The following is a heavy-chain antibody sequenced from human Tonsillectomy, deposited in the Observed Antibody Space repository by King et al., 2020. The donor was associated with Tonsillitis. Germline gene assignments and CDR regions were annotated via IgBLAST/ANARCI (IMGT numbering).Heavy chain of an antibody. CDR1: GFTFSSYG. V-gene: IGHV3-33*01. CDR3: ARAYCSSTSCYGYFDY. D-gene: IGHD2-2*01. J-gene: IGHJ4*02. CDR2: IWYDGRNK. Sequence: VHLVESGGGVVQPGRSLRLSCAASGFTFSSYGMHWVRQAPGKGREWVAVIWYDGRNKYYSDSVKGRFTISRDNSKNTLYLQMNSLRAEDTAVYYCARAYCSSTSCYGYFDYWGQGTLVTVSS.